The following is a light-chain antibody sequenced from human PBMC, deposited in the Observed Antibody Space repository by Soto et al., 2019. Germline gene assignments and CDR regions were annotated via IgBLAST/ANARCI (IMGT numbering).Light chain of an antibody. CDR2: DAS. Sequence: DIQVTQSPSTLSASVGDRVPIICRASQSISTWLAWYQLKPGKAPKLLIYDASTLEGGVPSRFSGIGSGTEFTLTISGLQPDDFATYYCQHSWTFGQGTKVDI. CDR3: QHSWT. V-gene: IGKV1-5*02. CDR1: QSISTW. J-gene: IGKJ1*01.